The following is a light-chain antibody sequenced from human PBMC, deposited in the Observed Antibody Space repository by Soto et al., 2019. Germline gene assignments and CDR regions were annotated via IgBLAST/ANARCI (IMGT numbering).Light chain of an antibody. V-gene: IGLV2-11*01. J-gene: IGLJ1*01. Sequence: PHSVSGSPGRSYPISCTGTASDVGGYSYVSWYQQHPGKVPKLIIYDVSKWPSGVPDRFSGSKSGNTASLTISGLQAEDEGDYYCCSYAGSYTFVFGTGTKVTVL. CDR1: ASDVGGYSY. CDR2: DVS. CDR3: CSYAGSYTFV.